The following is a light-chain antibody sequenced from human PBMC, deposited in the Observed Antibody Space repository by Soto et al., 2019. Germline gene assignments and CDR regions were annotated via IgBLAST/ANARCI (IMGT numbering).Light chain of an antibody. CDR1: QSVGYH. CDR2: DAS. J-gene: IGKJ1*01. V-gene: IGKV3-11*01. Sequence: EIVLTQSPAPLPLSPGERATLSCRASQSVGYHLAWYQQKPGQAPRLLIYDASNRATGIPARFSGSGSGTDFPLAISSLDPEDFAVYYCQQYGSSRTFGQGTKVDIK. CDR3: QQYGSSRT.